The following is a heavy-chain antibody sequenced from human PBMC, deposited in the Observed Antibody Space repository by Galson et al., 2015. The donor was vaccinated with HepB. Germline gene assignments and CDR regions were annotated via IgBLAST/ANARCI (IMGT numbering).Heavy chain of an antibody. CDR2: ISSSSSTI. CDR1: GFTFSSYS. CDR3: ARGAEVVPAVFQSENWFDP. J-gene: IGHJ5*02. Sequence: SLRLSCAASGFTFSSYSMNWVRQAPGKGLEWVSYISSSSSTIYYADSVKGRFTISRDNAKNSLYLQMNSLRDEDTAVYYCARGAEVVPAVFQSENWFDPWGQGTLVTVSS. D-gene: IGHD2-2*01. V-gene: IGHV3-48*02.